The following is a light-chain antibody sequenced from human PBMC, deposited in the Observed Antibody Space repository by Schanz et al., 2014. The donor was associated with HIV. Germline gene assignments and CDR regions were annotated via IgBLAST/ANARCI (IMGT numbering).Light chain of an antibody. J-gene: IGKJ2*01. V-gene: IGKV1-5*03. CDR3: LHYNDFAST. Sequence: DIQMTQSPSTLSASIGDRITITCRASQSISEWLAWYQQKPGQAPNLLISEASTLESGVPSRFSGTGSGTEFTLTISSLQPDDFANYFCLHYNDFASTFGQGTKLEIK. CDR2: EAS. CDR1: QSISEW.